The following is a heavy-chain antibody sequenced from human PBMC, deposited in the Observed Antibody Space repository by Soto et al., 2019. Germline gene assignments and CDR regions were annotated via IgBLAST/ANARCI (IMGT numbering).Heavy chain of an antibody. CDR3: TRACLFDWIPYIPGLDY. J-gene: IGHJ4*02. D-gene: IGHD3-9*01. CDR1: GGSITSSSYY. Sequence: SETLSLTCTVSGGSITSSSYYWGWIRQPPGKGPEWIGSIYYDGTTYYNPSLKSRVTISVDTSKNQFSLKVTSVTAADTAVYFCTRACLFDWIPYIPGLDYWGPGTLVNVPQ. V-gene: IGHV4-39*01. CDR2: IYYDGTT.